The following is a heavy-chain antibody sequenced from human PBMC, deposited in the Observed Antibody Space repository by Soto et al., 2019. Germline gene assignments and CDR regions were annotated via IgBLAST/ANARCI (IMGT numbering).Heavy chain of an antibody. D-gene: IGHD4-4*01. CDR2: IIPIFGTA. Sequence: SVKVSCKASGGTFSSYAISWVRQAPGQGLEWMGGIIPIFGTANYAQKFQGRVTITADESTSTAYMELSSLRSEDTAVYYCARALSWGGYSNYRRFDPWGQGTLVTVSS. J-gene: IGHJ5*02. CDR1: GGTFSSYA. V-gene: IGHV1-69*13. CDR3: ARALSWGGYSNYRRFDP.